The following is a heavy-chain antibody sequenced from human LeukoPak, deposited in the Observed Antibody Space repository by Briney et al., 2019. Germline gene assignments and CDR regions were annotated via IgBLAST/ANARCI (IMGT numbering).Heavy chain of an antibody. V-gene: IGHV3-74*01. Sequence: PGGSLRLSCAASGFTFSSYWMHCVRQAPGKGLVWVSRINSDGSSTIYADSVKGRFTISRDNAQNTLYLQMNSLRVEDTAGYYCARVVGQQLVPSDYWGQGTLVTVSS. D-gene: IGHD6-13*01. J-gene: IGHJ4*02. CDR1: GFTFSSYW. CDR3: ARVVGQQLVPSDY. CDR2: INSDGSST.